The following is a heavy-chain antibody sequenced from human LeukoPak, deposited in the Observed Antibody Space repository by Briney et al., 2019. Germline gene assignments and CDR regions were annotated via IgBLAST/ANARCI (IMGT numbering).Heavy chain of an antibody. J-gene: IGHJ6*02. CDR3: ARGAVAGTPSYGMDV. CDR2: MNPNSGNT. D-gene: IGHD6-19*01. V-gene: IGHV1-8*01. Sequence: ASVKVSCKASGYTFTSYDINWARQATGQGLEWMGWMNPNSGNTGYAQKFQGRVTMTRNTSISTAYMELSSLRSEDTAVYYCARGAVAGTPSYGMDVWGQGTTVTVSS. CDR1: GYTFTSYD.